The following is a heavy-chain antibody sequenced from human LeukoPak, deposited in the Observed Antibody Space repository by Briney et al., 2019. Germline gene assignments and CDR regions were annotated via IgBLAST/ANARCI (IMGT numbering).Heavy chain of an antibody. CDR3: ARDSNYDLLTASAFDI. CDR2: ISPNSGGT. D-gene: IGHD3-9*01. CDR1: GYTFTGYY. Sequence: ASVKVSCKASGYTFTGYYIHWVRQAPGQGLEWMGWISPNSGGTNYAQKFQGRVTMTGDTSISTAYMELSRLGSDDTAVYYCARDSNYDLLTASAFDIWGQGTMVTVSS. V-gene: IGHV1-2*02. J-gene: IGHJ3*02.